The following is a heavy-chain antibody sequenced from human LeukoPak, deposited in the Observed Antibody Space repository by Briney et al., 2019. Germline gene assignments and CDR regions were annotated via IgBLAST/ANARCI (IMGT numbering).Heavy chain of an antibody. J-gene: IGHJ4*02. CDR3: ARDGGSGGSCYDY. CDR2: IRYDGSEK. CDR1: GFTFNNYW. D-gene: IGHD2-15*01. Sequence: GGSLRLSCEASGFTFNNYWMSWVRQAPGKGLEWVANIRYDGSEKYYVDSVKGRFTISRDNAKNSLYLQMNSLTAEDTAVYYCARDGGSGGSCYDYWGQGTLVTVSS. V-gene: IGHV3-7*01.